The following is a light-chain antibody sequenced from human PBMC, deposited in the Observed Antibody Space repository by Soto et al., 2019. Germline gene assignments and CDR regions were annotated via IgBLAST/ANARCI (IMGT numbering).Light chain of an antibody. CDR1: QTISSG. Sequence: DIPMTQSPSTLSASVGDRVTITCRASQTISSGLAWYQQKPGKAPKVLTYDASTLESGVPSRFSGSGSGTEFTLTISSLQPDDFATYYCQQYKSYKTFGQGTKVDIK. J-gene: IGKJ1*01. CDR2: DAS. CDR3: QQYKSYKT. V-gene: IGKV1-5*01.